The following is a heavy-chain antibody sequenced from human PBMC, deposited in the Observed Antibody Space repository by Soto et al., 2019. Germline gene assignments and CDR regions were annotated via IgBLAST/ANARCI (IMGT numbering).Heavy chain of an antibody. J-gene: IGHJ4*02. CDR1: GFRFSNFA. CDR3: AKEVAAIGSPLFDS. Sequence: GGSLRLSCAASGFRFSNFAMSWVRQAPGKGPQWLSGISDNGVGTFYEDSVRGRFTISRDNSKNTVFLLMNNLRAEDTAMYYCAKEVAAIGSPLFDSWGQGTLVTVSS. CDR2: ISDNGVGT. D-gene: IGHD2-15*01. V-gene: IGHV3-23*01.